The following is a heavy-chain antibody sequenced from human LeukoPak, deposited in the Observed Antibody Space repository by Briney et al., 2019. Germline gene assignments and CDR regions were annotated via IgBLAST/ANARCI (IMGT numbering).Heavy chain of an antibody. J-gene: IGHJ4*02. CDR1: GGSISSSGYY. CDR3: ARPMVDY. Sequence: PSETLSLICTVSGGSISSSGYYWSWIRQPPGKGLEWIGEINHSGSTNYNPSLKSRVTISVDTSKNQFSLKLSSVTAADTAVYYCARPMVDYWGQGTLVTVSS. V-gene: IGHV4-39*07. CDR2: INHSGST.